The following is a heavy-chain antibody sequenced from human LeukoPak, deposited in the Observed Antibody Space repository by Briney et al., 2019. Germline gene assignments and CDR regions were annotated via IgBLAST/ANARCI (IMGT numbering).Heavy chain of an antibody. CDR3: ARVNAVSSAGAFDI. V-gene: IGHV4-38-2*02. Sequence: PSETLSLTCTVSGYSISSGYYWDWIRQPPGKGLEWIGTLSHSGSSYYNPSLKSRVTISVDTSKNQFSLNLSSVTAADTAVYYCARVNAVSSAGAFDIWGQGTMVTVSS. J-gene: IGHJ3*02. D-gene: IGHD2-2*01. CDR2: LSHSGSS. CDR1: GYSISSGYY.